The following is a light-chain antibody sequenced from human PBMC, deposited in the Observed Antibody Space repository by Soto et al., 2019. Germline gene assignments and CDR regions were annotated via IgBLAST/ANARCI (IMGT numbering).Light chain of an antibody. Sequence: EIVMSQSPATLSVSPLEIDTLSFTASLSVNIYLAWYQQKPGQAPRLLIFGASYRATGIPARFSGSGSGTEFNLTISSLQSEDFAVYFCQQYDDWLRLTFGGGTKVDIK. J-gene: IGKJ4*01. CDR1: LSVNIY. CDR2: GAS. CDR3: QQYDDWLRLT. V-gene: IGKV3D-15*01.